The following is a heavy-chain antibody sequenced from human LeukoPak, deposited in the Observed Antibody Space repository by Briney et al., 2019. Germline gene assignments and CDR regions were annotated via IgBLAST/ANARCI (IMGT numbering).Heavy chain of an antibody. J-gene: IGHJ4*02. D-gene: IGHD5-18*01. CDR3: ARGTPYSYGRGYYFDY. CDR2: IKQDGSEK. Sequence: GGSLRLSCAASGFTFSDHYMDWVRQAPGKGLEWVANIKQDGSEKYYVDSVKGRFTISRDNAKNSLYLQMNSLRAEDTAVYYCARGTPYSYGRGYYFDYWGQGTLVTVSS. CDR1: GFTFSDHY. V-gene: IGHV3-7*01.